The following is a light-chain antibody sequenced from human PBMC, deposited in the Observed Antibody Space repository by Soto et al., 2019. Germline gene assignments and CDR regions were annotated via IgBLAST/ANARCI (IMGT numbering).Light chain of an antibody. J-gene: IGKJ5*01. CDR1: RDIDNH. CDR2: GAS. V-gene: IGKV1-27*01. Sequence: DIQMTQSPASLSASVGDRVSITCRASRDIDNHVAWYQQKAGTGPKLLIFGASTLHSGVPSRFSASGSGTTFILTIRSLQPDDFATDYCQQYNSYPITFGQGTRLET. CDR3: QQYNSYPIT.